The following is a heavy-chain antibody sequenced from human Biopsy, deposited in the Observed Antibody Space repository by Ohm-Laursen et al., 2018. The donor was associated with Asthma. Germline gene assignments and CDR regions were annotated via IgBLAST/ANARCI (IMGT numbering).Heavy chain of an antibody. CDR3: ARRITIFGVVQKGHGMDA. Sequence: SETLSLTCTVSGGSMTPTSHYWDWIRQAPGKGLEWIGHISYGGKTSYNPSLKNRVTISRDTSKNQFSMRLTSVTAADTAVYFSARRITIFGVVQKGHGMDAWGQGTTVIVSS. V-gene: IGHV4-39*01. J-gene: IGHJ6*02. D-gene: IGHD3-3*01. CDR1: GGSMTPTSHY. CDR2: ISYGGKT.